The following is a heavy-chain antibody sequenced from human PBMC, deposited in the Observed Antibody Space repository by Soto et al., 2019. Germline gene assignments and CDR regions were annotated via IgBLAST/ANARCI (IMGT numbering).Heavy chain of an antibody. CDR3: ATSSGSYYGSGY. V-gene: IGHV3-23*01. CDR1: GFIFSNYA. Sequence: PGGSLRLSCTASGFIFSNYAMNWVRQIPGKGLEWVSGISGSGDSTYFADSVKGRLIISRDNSKKTLYLQINSLRAEDTALYYCATSSGSYYGSGYWGQGTLVTVSS. J-gene: IGHJ4*02. CDR2: ISGSGDST. D-gene: IGHD3-22*01.